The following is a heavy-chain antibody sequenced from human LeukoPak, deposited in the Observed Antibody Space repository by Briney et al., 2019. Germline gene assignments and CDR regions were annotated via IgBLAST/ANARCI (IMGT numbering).Heavy chain of an antibody. CDR1: GGSITGYS. J-gene: IGHJ4*02. CDR2: IHYSGNT. V-gene: IGHV4-59*01. Sequence: SETLSLTCSVSGGSITGYSWSWIRQPPGKGLEWIGFIHYSGNTNYNPSLKSRVTISVDTSKNQFSLKLSSVTAADTAVYYCARLGSGSYYDSRGQFDYWGQGTLVTVSS. CDR3: ARLGSGSYYDSRGQFDY. D-gene: IGHD1-26*01.